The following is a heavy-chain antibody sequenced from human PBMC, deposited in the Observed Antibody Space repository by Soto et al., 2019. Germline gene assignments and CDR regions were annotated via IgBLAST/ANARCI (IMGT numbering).Heavy chain of an antibody. CDR2: SSPRGDTI. D-gene: IGHD6-19*01. Sequence: VQLVESGGGLVQPGGSLRLSCVASGFSLANYPMNWVRQTPGKGLEWISYSSPRGDTIYYADSVEGRFTISRDNARNSLSLHMSSLRDEDSALYYCAKGPHTTVGWPYYFESWGQGVPVTVSS. V-gene: IGHV3-48*02. J-gene: IGHJ4*02. CDR1: GFSLANYP. CDR3: AKGPHTTVGWPYYFES.